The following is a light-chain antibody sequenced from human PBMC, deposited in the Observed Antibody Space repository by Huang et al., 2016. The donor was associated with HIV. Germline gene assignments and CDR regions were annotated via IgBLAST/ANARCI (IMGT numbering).Light chain of an antibody. J-gene: IGKJ4*01. CDR1: QGLANY. CDR2: DAS. CDR3: QQRGNWQLT. Sequence: EIVLTQSPATLSLSPGERATLSCRASQGLANYLAWYQQKPGQAPRRLIYDASNRASGVPARFSGSGSETDFTLTISSLEPEDFAVYYCQQRGNWQLTFGGGTKVEIK. V-gene: IGKV3-11*01.